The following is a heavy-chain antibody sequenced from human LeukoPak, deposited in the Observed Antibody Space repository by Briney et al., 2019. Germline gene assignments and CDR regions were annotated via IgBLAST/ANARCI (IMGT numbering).Heavy chain of an antibody. V-gene: IGHV4-38-2*02. CDR3: ARIFVVPAATLYYFDY. D-gene: IGHD2-2*01. Sequence: PSETLSLTCTVSGYSISSGYYWGWIRQPPGKRLEWIGSIYHSGSTYYNPSLKSRVTISVDTSKNQFSLKLSSVTAADTAVYYCARIFVVPAATLYYFDYWGQGTLVTVSS. CDR2: IYHSGST. CDR1: GYSISSGYY. J-gene: IGHJ4*02.